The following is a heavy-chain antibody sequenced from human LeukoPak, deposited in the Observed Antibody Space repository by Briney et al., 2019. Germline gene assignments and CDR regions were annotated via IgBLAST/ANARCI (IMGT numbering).Heavy chain of an antibody. D-gene: IGHD6-19*01. Sequence: GGSLRLSCAASGFTFSSYAMHWVRQAPGKGLEWVAVISYYGSNKYYADSVKGRFTISRDNSKNTLYLQMNSLRAEDTAVYYCARDQDSSGWYTFDYWGQGTLVTVSS. J-gene: IGHJ4*02. CDR1: GFTFSSYA. CDR2: ISYYGSNK. CDR3: ARDQDSSGWYTFDY. V-gene: IGHV3-30*04.